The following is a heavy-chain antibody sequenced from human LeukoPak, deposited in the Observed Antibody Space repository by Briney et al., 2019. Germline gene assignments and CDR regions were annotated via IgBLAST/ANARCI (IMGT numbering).Heavy chain of an antibody. J-gene: IGHJ4*02. Sequence: PGASLRISCKGSGYSFTSYWISWVRQLPGKGLEWMGRIDPSDSYTNYSPSFQGHVTISADKSISTAYLQWSSLKASDTAMYYCARHRTAAAEGPTDWGQGTLVTVSS. CDR3: ARHRTAAAEGPTD. CDR2: IDPSDSYT. V-gene: IGHV5-10-1*01. D-gene: IGHD6-13*01. CDR1: GYSFTSYW.